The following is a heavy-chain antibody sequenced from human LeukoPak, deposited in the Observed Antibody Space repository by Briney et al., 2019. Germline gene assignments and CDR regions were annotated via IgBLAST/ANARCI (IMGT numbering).Heavy chain of an antibody. J-gene: IGHJ4*02. CDR1: GYSISSGYY. CDR3: ARGGVYYDSSGYDGDY. CDR2: IYHSGST. D-gene: IGHD3-22*01. Sequence: PSETLSLTCTVSGYSISSGYYWGWIRQPPGKGLEWIGSIYHSGSTYYNPSLKSRVTISVDTSKNQFSLKLSSVTAADTAVYYCARGGVYYDSSGYDGDYWGQGTLVTVSS. V-gene: IGHV4-38-2*02.